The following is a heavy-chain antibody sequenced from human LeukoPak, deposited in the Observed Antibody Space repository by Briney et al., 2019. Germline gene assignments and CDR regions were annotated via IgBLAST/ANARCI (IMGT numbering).Heavy chain of an antibody. Sequence: ASVKVSCKASGYTFTSYYMHWVRQAPGQGLEWMGIINPTGGSTRYAQKFQGRVTMTRDTSTSTVYMELSSLRSEDTAVYYCARVGIPVAGYSEPFDYWGQGTLVTVSS. CDR2: INPTGGST. V-gene: IGHV1-46*01. D-gene: IGHD6-19*01. J-gene: IGHJ4*02. CDR3: ARVGIPVAGYSEPFDY. CDR1: GYTFTSYY.